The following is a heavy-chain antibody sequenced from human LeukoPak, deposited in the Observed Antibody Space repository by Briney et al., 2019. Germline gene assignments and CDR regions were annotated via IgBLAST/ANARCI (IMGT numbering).Heavy chain of an antibody. CDR3: ARGLEGFFDY. V-gene: IGHV4-59*01. CDR1: GGSISTYY. D-gene: IGHD3-16*01. Sequence: PSETLSLTCTVSGGSISTYYWSWIRQPPGKGLDWIGNIYYSGLTKYNPSLKSRVTISVDTSKNQFSLKLRSETAADTAVYYCARGLEGFFDYWGQGTLVTVSS. CDR2: IYYSGLT. J-gene: IGHJ4*02.